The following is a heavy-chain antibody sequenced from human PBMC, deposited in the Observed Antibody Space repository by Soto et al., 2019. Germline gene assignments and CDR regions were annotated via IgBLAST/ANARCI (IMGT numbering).Heavy chain of an antibody. CDR2: IYYSGST. D-gene: IGHD3-22*01. CDR3: ARLTYYYDSSGYYNNWFDP. Sequence: SETLSLTCTVSGGSVSSGSYYWSWIRQPPGKGLEWIGYIYYSGSTNYNPSLKSRVTISVDTSKNQFSLKLSSVTAADTAVYYCARLTYYYDSSGYYNNWFDPWGQGTLVTVSS. V-gene: IGHV4-61*01. CDR1: GGSVSSGSYY. J-gene: IGHJ5*02.